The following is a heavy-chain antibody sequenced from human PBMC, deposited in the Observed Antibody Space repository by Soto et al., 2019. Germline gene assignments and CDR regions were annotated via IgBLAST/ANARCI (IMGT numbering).Heavy chain of an antibody. J-gene: IGHJ4*02. Sequence: ASVKVSCKASGYTFTSYDINWVRQATGQGLEWMGWMNPNSGNTGYAQKFQGRVTMTRNTAIRTAYMEVSSLRSDDTAVYYCARGRASGSYYLLDYWGQGTLVTVSS. CDR3: ARGRASGSYYLLDY. CDR2: MNPNSGNT. V-gene: IGHV1-8*01. D-gene: IGHD3-10*01. CDR1: GYTFTSYD.